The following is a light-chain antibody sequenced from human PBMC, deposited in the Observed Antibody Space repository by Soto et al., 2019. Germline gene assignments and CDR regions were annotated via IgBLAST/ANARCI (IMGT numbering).Light chain of an antibody. CDR2: DSS. V-gene: IGKV1-5*01. CDR3: QQYSSSPWT. CDR1: QSISIW. J-gene: IGKJ1*01. Sequence: DNQMTQSPSTLSASVGDRVTITCRASQSISIWLAWYQQKPVKAPQLLIYDSSSLDSGVPSRFSVSGSGTEFTLTISSLQPDDFATYYCQQYSSSPWTLGQGTKVEIK.